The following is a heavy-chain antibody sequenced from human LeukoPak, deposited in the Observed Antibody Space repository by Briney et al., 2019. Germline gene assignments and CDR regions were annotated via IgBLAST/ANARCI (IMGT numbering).Heavy chain of an antibody. D-gene: IGHD3-16*01. Sequence: SETLSLTCSVSYSSFSSDYFWGWIRQPPGKGLEWIGSISHSGSTYYNPSLKSRVTISLDTSKNQFSLRLRSVTAADTAVYFCARGMIHRAPDLYFDYWGRGSLVTVS. CDR3: ARGMIHRAPDLYFDY. CDR2: ISHSGST. V-gene: IGHV4-38-2*02. CDR1: YSSFSSDYF. J-gene: IGHJ4*02.